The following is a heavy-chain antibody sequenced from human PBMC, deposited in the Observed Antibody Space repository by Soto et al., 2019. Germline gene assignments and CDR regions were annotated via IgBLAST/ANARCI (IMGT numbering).Heavy chain of an antibody. D-gene: IGHD2-15*01. J-gene: IGHJ3*02. V-gene: IGHV1-18*01. CDR3: ARGAHGGKGGGDDAFDI. Sequence: ASVKVSCKASGYTFTNYGISWVRQAPGQGLEWMGWINVYNGNTKYAQKVQGRVTMTTDTSTSTVYMELSSLRSEDTAVYYCARGAHGGKGGGDDAFDIWGQGTMVTVSS. CDR2: INVYNGNT. CDR1: GYTFTNYG.